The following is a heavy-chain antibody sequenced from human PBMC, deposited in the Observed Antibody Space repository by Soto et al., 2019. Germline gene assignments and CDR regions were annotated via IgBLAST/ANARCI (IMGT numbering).Heavy chain of an antibody. J-gene: IGHJ2*01. CDR1: GHSLGSLY. CDR2: LSASGRT. Sequence: SEALCLHRSISGHSLGSLYWSWIRQPAGKGLESLGRLSASGRTNYSPSLQSRVTMSLDRSKNRFSLRLTSVSAADTAVYFCARGMGRYFDIWGRGTLVTVS. CDR3: ARGMGRYFDI. D-gene: IGHD2-8*01. V-gene: IGHV4-4*07.